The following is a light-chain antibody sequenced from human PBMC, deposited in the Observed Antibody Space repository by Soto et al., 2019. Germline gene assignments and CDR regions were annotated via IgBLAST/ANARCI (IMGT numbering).Light chain of an antibody. V-gene: IGKV3-20*01. J-gene: IGKJ1*01. CDR3: QQYGGSPQT. CDR2: GAS. Sequence: EIVLTQSPGTPALSPGEGATLSCRDSQSVSKYLAWYQQKPGQAPRLLIYGASSRATGIPDSFSGSGSGTDFTLTISRLEPEDFAVYYYQQYGGSPQTFGQGTKVDIK. CDR1: QSVSKY.